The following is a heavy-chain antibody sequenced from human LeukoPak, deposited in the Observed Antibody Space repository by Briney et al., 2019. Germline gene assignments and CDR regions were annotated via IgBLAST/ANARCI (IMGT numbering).Heavy chain of an antibody. V-gene: IGHV3-7*04. Sequence: GGSLRLSCAASGFTFSSYEMNWVRQAPGKGLEWVANIKQDGSEKYYVDSVKGRFTISRDNGKNSLYLHMNSLRAEDTAVYYCARDSETAGEWFDYWGQGTLVTVSS. CDR2: IKQDGSEK. CDR1: GFTFSSYE. J-gene: IGHJ4*02. D-gene: IGHD2-8*01. CDR3: ARDSETAGEWFDY.